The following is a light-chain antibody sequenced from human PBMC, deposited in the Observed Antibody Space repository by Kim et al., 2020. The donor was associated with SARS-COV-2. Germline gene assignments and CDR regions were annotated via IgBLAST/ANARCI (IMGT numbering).Light chain of an antibody. CDR2: QDS. CDR3: QAWDSSTVE. V-gene: IGLV3-1*01. Sequence: VSPGQTASITCSGDKLGDKYACWYQQKPGQSPVLGIYQDSKRPSGIPERFSGSNSGNTATLTISGTQAMDEADYYCQAWDSSTVEFGGGTQLTVL. CDR1: KLGDKY. J-gene: IGLJ2*01.